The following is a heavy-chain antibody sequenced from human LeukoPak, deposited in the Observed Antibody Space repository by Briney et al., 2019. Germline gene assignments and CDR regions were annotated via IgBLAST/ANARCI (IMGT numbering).Heavy chain of an antibody. V-gene: IGHV4-34*01. CDR1: GGSFSGYY. D-gene: IGHD3-10*01. Sequence: SETLSLTCAVYGGSFSGYYWSWIRQPPGKGLEWIGEINHSGSINYNPSLKSRVTISVDTSKNQFSLKLSSVTAADTAVYYCARGSVGITMVRGVTPSFDYWGQGTLVTVSS. J-gene: IGHJ4*02. CDR2: INHSGSI. CDR3: ARGSVGITMVRGVTPSFDY.